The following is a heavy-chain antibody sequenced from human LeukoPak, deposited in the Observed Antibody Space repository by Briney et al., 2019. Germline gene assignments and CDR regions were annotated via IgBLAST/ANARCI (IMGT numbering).Heavy chain of an antibody. V-gene: IGHV1-2*02. CDR1: GYTFTGYY. CDR3: ARWTIFGVVITHDAFDI. D-gene: IGHD3-3*01. CDR2: INPNSGGT. J-gene: IGHJ3*02. Sequence: GASVKVSCKASGYTFTGYYMHWVRQAPGQGLEWMGWINPNSGGTNYAQKFQGRVTMTRDTSISTAYMELSSLRSEDTAVYYCARWTIFGVVITHDAFDIWGQGTMVTVSS.